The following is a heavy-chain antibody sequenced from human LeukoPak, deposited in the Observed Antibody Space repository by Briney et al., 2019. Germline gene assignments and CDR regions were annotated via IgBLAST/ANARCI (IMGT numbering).Heavy chain of an antibody. J-gene: IGHJ6*03. D-gene: IGHD5-12*01. CDR3: ARVWKRWLRSGSSIHYYYYYMDV. CDR1: AGSFGGYY. Sequence: SETLSLTCAVYAGSFGGYYWSWIRQPPGKGREWIGEINDGGSSNYIPSLKSRVTISVDRSKNQFSLWLSSVTAADTAMYYCARVWKRWLRSGSSIHYYYYYMDVWGKGTTVTVSS. V-gene: IGHV4-34*01. CDR2: INDGGSS.